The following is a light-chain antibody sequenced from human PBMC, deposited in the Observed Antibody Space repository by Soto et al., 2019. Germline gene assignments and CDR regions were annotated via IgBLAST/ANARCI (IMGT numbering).Light chain of an antibody. V-gene: IGLV2-8*01. Sequence: QSALTQPPSASGSPGQSVTISCTGTSSDVGAYDYVSWYQQHPGKAPKLIIYEVTKRPSGVPDRFSGSKSGNTASLTVSGLQAEAEADYYCSSYAGSSNYVLFGGGTKLTVL. CDR2: EVT. CDR1: SSDVGAYDY. J-gene: IGLJ2*01. CDR3: SSYAGSSNYVL.